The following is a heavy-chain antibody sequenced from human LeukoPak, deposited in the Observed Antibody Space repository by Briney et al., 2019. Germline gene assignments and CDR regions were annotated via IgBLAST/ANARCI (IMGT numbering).Heavy chain of an antibody. V-gene: IGHV3-64*01. J-gene: IGHJ4*02. D-gene: IGHD3-10*01. CDR2: ISSNGGST. CDR3: ARDGPLPDYYGSGSYPNPLDY. CDR1: GFTFSSYA. Sequence: GGSLRLSCAASGFTFSSYAMHWVRQAPGKGLEYVSAISSNGGSTYYANSVKGRFTISRDNSKNTLYLQMGSLRAEDMAVYYCARDGPLPDYYGSGSYPNPLDYWGQGTLVTVSS.